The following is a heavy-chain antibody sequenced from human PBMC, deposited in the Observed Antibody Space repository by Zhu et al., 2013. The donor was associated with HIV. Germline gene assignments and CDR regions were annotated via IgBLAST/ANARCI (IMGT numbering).Heavy chain of an antibody. D-gene: IGHD3-3*01. Sequence: QVQLQQWGAGLLKPSETLSLTCAVYGGSFSGYYWSWIRQPPGKGLEWIGEINHSGSTNYNPSLKSRVTISVDTSKNQFSLKLSSVTAADTAVYYCARGRGITIFGVVITYWYFDLWGRGTLVTVSS. CDR3: ARGRGITIFGVVITYWYFDL. V-gene: IGHV4-34*01. CDR1: GGSFSGYY. CDR2: INHSGST. J-gene: IGHJ2*01.